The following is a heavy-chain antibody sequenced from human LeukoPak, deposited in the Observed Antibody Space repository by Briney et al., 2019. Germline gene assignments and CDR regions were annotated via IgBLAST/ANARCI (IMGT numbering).Heavy chain of an antibody. CDR1: GYTLTELS. CDR3: ARQSGSYWGDLDY. D-gene: IGHD1-26*01. J-gene: IGHJ4*02. CDR2: FDPEDGET. V-gene: IGHV1-24*01. Sequence: ASVKVSCKVSGYTLTELSMHWVRQAPGKGLEWMGGFDPEDGETIYAQKFQGRVTMTEDTSTDTAYMELSSLRSDGTAVYYCARQSGSYWGDLDYWGQGTLVTVSS.